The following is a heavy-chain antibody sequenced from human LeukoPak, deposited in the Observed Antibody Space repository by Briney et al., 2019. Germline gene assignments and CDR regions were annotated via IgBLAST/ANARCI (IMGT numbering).Heavy chain of an antibody. D-gene: IGHD5-12*01. Sequence: GASVKVSCKASGGTFSSYAISWVRQAPGQGLEWMGRIIPILGIANYAQKFQGRVTITADKSTSTAYMELSSLRSEDTAVYYCARPGTVATPNGVDYWGQGTLVTVSS. CDR2: IIPILGIA. CDR1: GGTFSSYA. V-gene: IGHV1-69*04. J-gene: IGHJ4*02. CDR3: ARPGTVATPNGVDY.